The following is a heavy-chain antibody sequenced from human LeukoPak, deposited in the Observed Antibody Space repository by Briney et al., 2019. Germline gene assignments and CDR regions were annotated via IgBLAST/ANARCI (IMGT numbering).Heavy chain of an antibody. D-gene: IGHD6-19*01. CDR2: ISSSSSYI. J-gene: IGHJ4*02. CDR3: ARDWASSGWPYSFDY. CDR1: GFTFSSYS. Sequence: GGSLRLSCAASGFTFSSYSMNWVRQAPGKGLEWVSSISSSSSYIYYADSVKGRFTISRDNAENSLYLQMNSLRAEDTAVYYCARDWASSGWPYSFDYWGQGTLVTVSS. V-gene: IGHV3-21*01.